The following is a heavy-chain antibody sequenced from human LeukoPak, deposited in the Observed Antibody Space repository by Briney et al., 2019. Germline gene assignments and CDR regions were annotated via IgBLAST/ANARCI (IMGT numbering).Heavy chain of an antibody. CDR2: MIPNSGRT. V-gene: IGHV1-8*01. CDR1: GYTFTRYN. D-gene: IGHD2-21*01. CDR3: ARGVVALAYSMDV. J-gene: IGHJ6*03. Sequence: GASLKVSSKASGYTFTRYNINWVRQASGQGLEWMGWMIPNSGRTGYAQEGPGRLDTTRNTSRITAYTDLRSLRSQDTSIHYCARGVVALAYSMDVWGEGTTVTVSS.